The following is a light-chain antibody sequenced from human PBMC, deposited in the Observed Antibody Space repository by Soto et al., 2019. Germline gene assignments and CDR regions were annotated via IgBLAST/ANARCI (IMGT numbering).Light chain of an antibody. CDR3: QQYNNWPRT. CDR1: QSVSSN. CDR2: GAS. V-gene: IGKV3-15*01. J-gene: IGKJ1*01. Sequence: EIVMNQSPATLSVSQGERATLYCRASQSVSSNLAWYQQKPGQAPRLLIYGASTRATGIPARFSGSGSGTEFTLTISSLQSEDFAVYYCQQYNNWPRTFGQGTKVDIK.